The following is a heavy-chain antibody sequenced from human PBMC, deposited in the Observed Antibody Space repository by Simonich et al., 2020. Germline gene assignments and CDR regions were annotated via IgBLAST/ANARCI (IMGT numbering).Heavy chain of an antibody. CDR3: ARVGYSNYYYYGMDV. J-gene: IGHJ6*02. CDR1: GYSISSGYY. D-gene: IGHD6-13*01. Sequence: QVQLQESGPGLVKPSETLSLTCAVSGYSISSGYYWGWIRQPPGEGLEWFGSIYHRGSTYYNPSLKSRVTISVDTSKNQFSLKLSSVTAADTAVYYCARVGYSNYYYYGMDVWGQGTTVTVSS. V-gene: IGHV4-38-2*01. CDR2: IYHRGST.